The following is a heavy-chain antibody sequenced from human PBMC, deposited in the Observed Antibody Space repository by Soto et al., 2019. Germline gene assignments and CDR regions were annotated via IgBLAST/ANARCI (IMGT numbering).Heavy chain of an antibody. V-gene: IGHV1-69*01. D-gene: IGHD6-19*01. CDR2: IIPLFGKA. CDR3: ARPKGTSSSGYYYVDF. J-gene: IGHJ4*02. Sequence: QVQLEQSGGEVKQPGSSVRVSCKTSGGTFSTYAINWVRQAPGQGLEWMGAIIPLFGKADYSQKFQGRVTITADESTSTAYVELSSLIFDDAAVYFCARPKGTSSSGYYYVDFWGQGTLVTVSS. CDR1: GGTFSTYA.